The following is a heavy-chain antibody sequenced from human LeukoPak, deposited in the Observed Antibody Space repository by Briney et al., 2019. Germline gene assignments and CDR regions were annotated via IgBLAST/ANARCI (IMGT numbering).Heavy chain of an antibody. J-gene: IGHJ4*02. CDR1: GGSIGSYY. D-gene: IGHD3-9*01. V-gene: IGHV4-59*01. CDR2: IYYSGST. CDR3: ARVLRYFDWLAFDY. Sequence: SETLSLTCTVSGGSIGSYYWSWIRQPPGKGLEWIGYIYYSGSTNYNPSLKSRVTISVDTSKNQFSLKLSSVTAADTAVYYCARVLRYFDWLAFDYWGQGTLVTVSS.